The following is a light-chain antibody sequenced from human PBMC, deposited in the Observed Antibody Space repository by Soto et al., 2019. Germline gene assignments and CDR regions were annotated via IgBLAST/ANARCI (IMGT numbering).Light chain of an antibody. CDR3: QQYGSSTSLT. CDR2: GAS. CDR1: QSVSSSY. J-gene: IGKJ4*01. Sequence: EIVLTQSPGPLSFSPGERATLSCRSSQSVSSSYLAWYQQKPGQAPRLLIYGASSRATGIPDRFSGSGSGTDFTLTISRLEPEDLAVYYCQQYGSSTSLTFGGGTKVDI. V-gene: IGKV3-20*01.